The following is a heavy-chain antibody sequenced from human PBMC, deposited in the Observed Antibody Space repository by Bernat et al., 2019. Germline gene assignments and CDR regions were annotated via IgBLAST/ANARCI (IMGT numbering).Heavy chain of an antibody. Sequence: QVQLQESGPGLVKPSETLSLTCSVSDGSVTNYFWSWIRQPPGKGLEWLGYISHSGSTNYNPSLKSRIIMSIDTSKNQFSLKLSSVTAADTAVYYCARYDGYEDKYYFDYWGQGTLVTVSS. CDR2: ISHSGST. J-gene: IGHJ4*02. CDR1: DGSVTNYF. D-gene: IGHD5-12*01. V-gene: IGHV4-59*02. CDR3: ARYDGYEDKYYFDY.